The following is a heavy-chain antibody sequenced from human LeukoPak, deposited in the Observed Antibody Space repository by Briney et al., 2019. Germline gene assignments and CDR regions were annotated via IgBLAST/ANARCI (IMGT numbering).Heavy chain of an antibody. CDR3: ATVAGHFYGSESYQGLDC. Sequence: QAGRSLRLSCAASGFTFNNYGMRWVRQARGKGLEWVAVIRDDSSNKYYADSVKGRFTISRDNSRNTLYLQMNSLRAEDTAVYYCATVAGHFYGSESYQGLDCWGQGTLVTVSS. J-gene: IGHJ4*02. V-gene: IGHV3-33*01. D-gene: IGHD3-10*01. CDR1: GFTFNNYG. CDR2: IRDDSSNK.